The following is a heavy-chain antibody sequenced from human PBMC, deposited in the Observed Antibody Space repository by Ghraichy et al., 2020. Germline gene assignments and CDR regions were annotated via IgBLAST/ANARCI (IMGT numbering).Heavy chain of an antibody. V-gene: IGHV4-34*01. CDR3: ASQTSMVRGARGWFDP. CDR2: INHSGST. Sequence: SETLSLTCAVYGGSFSGYYWSWIRQPPGKGLEWIGEINHSGSTNYNPSLKSRVTISVDTSKNQFSLKLSSVTAADTAVYYCASQTSMVRGARGWFDPWGQGTLVTVSS. CDR1: GGSFSGYY. D-gene: IGHD3-10*01. J-gene: IGHJ5*02.